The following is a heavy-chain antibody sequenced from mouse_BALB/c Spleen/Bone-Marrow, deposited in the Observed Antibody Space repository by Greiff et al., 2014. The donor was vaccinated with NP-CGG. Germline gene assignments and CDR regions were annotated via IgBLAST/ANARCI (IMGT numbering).Heavy chain of an antibody. CDR1: GYTFTSYR. CDR3: AREGNYYGSIAMDY. D-gene: IGHD1-1*01. CDR2: INPSNGRT. Sequence: VKLMESGAELVKPGASVKLSCKASGYTFTSYRMHWVKQRPGQGLEWIGEINPSNGRTNYNEKFKSKATLTVDKSSSTAYMQLSSLTSEDSAVYYCAREGNYYGSIAMDYWGQGTSVTVSS. V-gene: IGHV1S81*02. J-gene: IGHJ4*01.